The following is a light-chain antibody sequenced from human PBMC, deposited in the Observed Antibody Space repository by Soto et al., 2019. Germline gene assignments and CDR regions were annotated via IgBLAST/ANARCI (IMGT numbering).Light chain of an antibody. Sequence: QSALTQPASVSGSPGQSITISCTGTSSDVGNYNLVSWYQQHPDKSPKLIIYEGSKRPSGVSDRFSGSKSGNTSSLTISGLQADDEADYYCCSYAGASNFFSVFGSGTKVTVL. V-gene: IGLV2-23*03. CDR1: SSDVGNYNL. CDR2: EGS. J-gene: IGLJ1*01. CDR3: CSYAGASNFFSV.